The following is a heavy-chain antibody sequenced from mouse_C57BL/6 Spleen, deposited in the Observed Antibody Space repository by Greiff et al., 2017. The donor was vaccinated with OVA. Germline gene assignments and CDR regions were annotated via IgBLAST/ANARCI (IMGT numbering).Heavy chain of an antibody. J-gene: IGHJ2*01. CDR3: ARLYGYDEGG. D-gene: IGHD2-2*01. V-gene: IGHV1-50*01. Sequence: QVQLQQSGAELVKPGASVKLSCKASGYTFTSYWMQWVKQRPGQGLEWIGEIDPSDSYTNYNQKFKGKATLTVDTSSSTAYMQLSSLTSEDSAVYYCARLYGYDEGGWGQGTTLTVSS. CDR2: IDPSDSYT. CDR1: GYTFTSYW.